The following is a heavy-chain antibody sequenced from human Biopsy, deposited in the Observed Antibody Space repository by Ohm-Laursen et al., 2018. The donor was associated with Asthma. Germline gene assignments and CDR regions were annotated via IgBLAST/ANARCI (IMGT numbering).Heavy chain of an antibody. CDR3: AKEVFPGWELRRGPDS. CDR2: ISFDGSNK. V-gene: IGHV3-30*18. J-gene: IGHJ4*02. CDR1: GFTFSNYG. D-gene: IGHD1-26*01. Sequence: SLRLSCSASGFTFSNYGMHWVRQAPGKGLDWVAVISFDGSNKNYTDSVKGRFTISRDNSRNTLHLEMNSLRAEDAAVYFCAKEVFPGWELRRGPDSWGQGTLVTVSS.